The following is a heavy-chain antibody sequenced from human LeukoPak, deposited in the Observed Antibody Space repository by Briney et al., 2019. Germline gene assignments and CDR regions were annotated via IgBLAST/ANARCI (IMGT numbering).Heavy chain of an antibody. D-gene: IGHD2-8*02. CDR1: GFTFDDYG. Sequence: QSGGSLRLSCTASGFTFDDYGMTWVRQAPGKGLVWVSRINSDGVSTDYADSVKGRFTISRDNAKNSLYLQMNSLRAEDTAVYYCAKDRDCTGGTCHENPDYWGQGTLVTVSS. CDR3: AKDRDCTGGTCHENPDY. V-gene: IGHV3-20*04. CDR2: INSDGVST. J-gene: IGHJ4*02.